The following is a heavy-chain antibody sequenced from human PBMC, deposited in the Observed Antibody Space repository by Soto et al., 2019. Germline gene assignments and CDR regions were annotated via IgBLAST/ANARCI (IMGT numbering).Heavy chain of an antibody. J-gene: IGHJ2*01. Sequence: QVQLQESGPGLVKPSQTLSLTCTVSGGSISSGGYYWSWIRQHPGKGLEWIGYIYYSGSTYYNPSLKSRVTMSVDTSKNQFCLKLSSVTAADTAVYYCASDRRNDYCDYDWYFDLWGRGTLVTVSS. CDR3: ASDRRNDYCDYDWYFDL. CDR1: GGSISSGGYY. V-gene: IGHV4-31*03. CDR2: IYYSGST. D-gene: IGHD4-17*01.